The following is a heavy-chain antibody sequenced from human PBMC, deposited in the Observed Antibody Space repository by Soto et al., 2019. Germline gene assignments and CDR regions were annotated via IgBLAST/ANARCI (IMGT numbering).Heavy chain of an antibody. V-gene: IGHV3-23*01. J-gene: IGHJ4*02. CDR3: AKLYWNPRYFDY. Sequence: GGSLRLSCVASGFTFTNVAMTWVRQAPGKGLEWVSSITDGGGSTDYADSVKGRFTISRDNSKSTLYLQMNNLRADDTAVYYCAKLYWNPRYFDYWGQGARVTVSS. CDR2: ITDGGGST. CDR1: GFTFTNVA. D-gene: IGHD1-1*01.